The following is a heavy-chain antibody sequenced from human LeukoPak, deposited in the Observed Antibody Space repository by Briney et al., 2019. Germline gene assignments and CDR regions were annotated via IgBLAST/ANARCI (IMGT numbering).Heavy chain of an antibody. CDR2: ISWNSGSI. V-gene: IGHV3-9*01. Sequence: GGSLRLSCAASGFTFDDYAMHWVRQAPGKGLEWVSGISWNSGSIGYADSVKGRFTISRDNARNSLYLQMNSLRAEDTAMYYCARDVVVVVASDSNFNYWGQGTLVTVSS. CDR1: GFTFDDYA. J-gene: IGHJ4*02. D-gene: IGHD2-15*01. CDR3: ARDVVVVVASDSNFNY.